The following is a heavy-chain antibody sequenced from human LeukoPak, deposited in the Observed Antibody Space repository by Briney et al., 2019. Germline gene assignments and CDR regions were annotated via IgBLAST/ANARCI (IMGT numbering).Heavy chain of an antibody. Sequence: GGSLRLSCAASGFTLSRYSMNWVRQAPGKGLEWVSSISSGSSYIYYAGSVKGRFTISRDNAKNSLHLQMNSLRAEDTAVYYCARGVGGYVDPGALDYWGQGTLVTVSS. V-gene: IGHV3-21*01. J-gene: IGHJ4*02. D-gene: IGHD5-12*01. CDR2: ISSGSSYI. CDR3: ARGVGGYVDPGALDY. CDR1: GFTLSRYS.